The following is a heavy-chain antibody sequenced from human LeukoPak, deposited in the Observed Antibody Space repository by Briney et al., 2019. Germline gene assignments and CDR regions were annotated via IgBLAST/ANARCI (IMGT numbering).Heavy chain of an antibody. CDR2: ITDSGGDT. D-gene: IGHD6-13*01. CDR3: VKGSDSSRPYYFDL. Sequence: GGSLXXSXXPSGXXFRNYAMILVRQAPGRGLEWVSAITDSGGDTFHADSVKGRFTISRDNSKNTLYMDVNSLRAEDTAVYYCVKGSDSSRPYYFDLWGQGTLVTVSS. CDR1: GXXFRNYA. J-gene: IGHJ4*02. V-gene: IGHV3-23*01.